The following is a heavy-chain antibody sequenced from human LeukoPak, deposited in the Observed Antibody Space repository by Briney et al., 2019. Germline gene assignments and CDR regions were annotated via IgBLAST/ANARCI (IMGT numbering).Heavy chain of an antibody. CDR1: GGSISSSSYY. V-gene: IGHV4-39*01. CDR2: IYYSAST. CDR3: ARQRLHWVF. J-gene: IGHJ4*02. Sequence: SETLSLTCTVAGGSISSSSYYWGWIRQPPGNGLEWIGSIYYSASTYYNPSLKSRVTISVDTSKNQFSLKLSSVTAADTAVYYCARQRLHWVFWGQGTLVTVSS. D-gene: IGHD2-15*01.